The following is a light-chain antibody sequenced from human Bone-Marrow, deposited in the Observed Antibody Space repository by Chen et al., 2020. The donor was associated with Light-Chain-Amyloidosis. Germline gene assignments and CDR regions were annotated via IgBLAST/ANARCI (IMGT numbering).Light chain of an antibody. CDR2: DNN. V-gene: IGLV1-44*01. CDR3: APWDDSLNGYV. J-gene: IGLJ1*01. Sequence: QSVLTHPTSASGTPGQRGTISCSGGSSNIGSNTVNWYQQLPGTAPKLLIYDNNQRPSGVPDRFSGSKSGTSASLAISGLQSEDEADYYCAPWDDSLNGYVFGSGTKVTVL. CDR1: SSNIGSNT.